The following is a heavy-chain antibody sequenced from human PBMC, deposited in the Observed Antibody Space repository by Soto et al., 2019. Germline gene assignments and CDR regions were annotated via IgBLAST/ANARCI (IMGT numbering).Heavy chain of an antibody. CDR3: ARGGVYYDFWSGYETRRSHQNYYYYGMDV. V-gene: IGHV1-69*13. CDR1: GGTFSSYA. J-gene: IGHJ6*02. CDR2: IIPIFGTA. Sequence: ASVKVSCKASGGTFSSYAISWVRQAPGQGLEWMGGIIPIFGTANYAQKFQGRVTITADESTSTAYMELSSLRSEDTAVYYCARGGVYYDFWSGYETRRSHQNYYYYGMDVWGQGTTVTVSS. D-gene: IGHD3-3*01.